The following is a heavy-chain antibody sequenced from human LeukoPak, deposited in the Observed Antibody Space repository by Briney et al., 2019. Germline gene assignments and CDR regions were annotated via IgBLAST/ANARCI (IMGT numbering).Heavy chain of an antibody. D-gene: IGHD3-22*01. J-gene: IGHJ5*02. CDR2: ISSSSTTI. CDR3: AKADYYYDSSGYSYRWFDP. CDR1: GFTFGSYS. Sequence: PGGSLRLSCAASGFTFGSYSMMWVRQAPGKGLEWVSYISSSSTTIHYADSVKGRFTISRDNAKNSVYLQMNSLRAEDTAVYYCAKADYYYDSSGYSYRWFDPWGQGTLVTVSS. V-gene: IGHV3-48*01.